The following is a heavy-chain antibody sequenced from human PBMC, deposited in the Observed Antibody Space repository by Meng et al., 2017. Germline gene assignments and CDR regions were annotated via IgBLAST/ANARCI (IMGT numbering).Heavy chain of an antibody. Sequence: QVQLVQSGAEVKKPGSSVKVSCKASGGTFSSYAISWVRQAPGQGLEWMGGIIPIFGTANYAQKFQGRVTITTDESTCTAYMELSSLRSEDTAVYYCASYTAAAGTFDYWGQGTLVTVSS. CDR3: ASYTAAAGTFDY. D-gene: IGHD6-13*01. V-gene: IGHV1-69*05. CDR1: GGTFSSYA. J-gene: IGHJ4*02. CDR2: IIPIFGTA.